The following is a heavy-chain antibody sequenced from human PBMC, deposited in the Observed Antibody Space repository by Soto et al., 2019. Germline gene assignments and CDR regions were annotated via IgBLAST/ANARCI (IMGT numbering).Heavy chain of an antibody. CDR3: ARGSNDEDF. Sequence: QVQLVQSGAEVKKPGASVKVSCKASGYTFTSYGISWVRQAPGQGLEWMGWISAYNGNTNYAQNSQGRVTMTTDTSTSTAYVAPRRVASDETDVYYCARGSNDEDFWGQGTLVTAAS. D-gene: IGHD1-1*01. J-gene: IGHJ4*02. CDR2: ISAYNGNT. CDR1: GYTFTSYG. V-gene: IGHV1-18*01.